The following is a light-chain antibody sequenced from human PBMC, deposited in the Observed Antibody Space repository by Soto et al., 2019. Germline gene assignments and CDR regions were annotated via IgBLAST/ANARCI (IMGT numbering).Light chain of an antibody. CDR1: SSNIGNNA. CDR2: SNN. CDR3: ASWDDRLNGVV. V-gene: IGLV1-44*01. J-gene: IGLJ3*02. Sequence: QSVLTQPPSASGTPGQRVTISCSGSSSNIGNNAVNWYQHLPGTAPKLLIYSNNERPSGVPDRFSGSKSDTSASLAISGVQYEDEADYYCASWDDRLNGVVFGGGTKLTVL.